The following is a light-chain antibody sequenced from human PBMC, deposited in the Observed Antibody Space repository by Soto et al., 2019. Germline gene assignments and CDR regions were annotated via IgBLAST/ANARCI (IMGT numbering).Light chain of an antibody. CDR2: AAS. J-gene: IGKJ2*01. CDR1: QSISSY. Sequence: DIQMTQSPSSLSASVGDRVTITCRASQSISSYLNWYQQKPGKAPKLLIYAASSLQSGVPSRFSGSGSGTDSTLTIRSLQPEDFASYYCQQSYSTPYTFGQGTKLEIK. CDR3: QQSYSTPYT. V-gene: IGKV1-39*01.